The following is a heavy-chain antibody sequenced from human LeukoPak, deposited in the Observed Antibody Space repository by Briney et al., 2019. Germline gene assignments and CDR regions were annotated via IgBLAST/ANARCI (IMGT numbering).Heavy chain of an antibody. Sequence: SETLSLTCTVSGGSISSSSYYWGWIRQPPGKGLEWIGSIYYSGSTYYNPSLKSRVTISVDTSKNQFSLKLSSVTAADTAVYYCAGNDDYDILTGYPVDYWGQGTLVTVSS. J-gene: IGHJ4*02. D-gene: IGHD3-9*01. CDR3: AGNDDYDILTGYPVDY. CDR1: GGSISSSSYY. V-gene: IGHV4-39*01. CDR2: IYYSGST.